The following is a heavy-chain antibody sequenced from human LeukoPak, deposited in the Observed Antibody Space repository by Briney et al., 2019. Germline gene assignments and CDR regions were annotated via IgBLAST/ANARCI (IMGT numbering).Heavy chain of an antibody. CDR3: ARSNVDYSPSTT. CDR1: GGSIRSSNW. Sequence: SGTLSLTCAVSGGSIRSSNWWSLVRQPPGQGLEWIGEIYHSGSTNYNPSLKSRVTISIDASKNQFSLKLSSVTAADTAVYFCARSNVDYSPSTTWGQGTLVTVSS. V-gene: IGHV4-4*02. D-gene: IGHD2-21*01. CDR2: IYHSGST. J-gene: IGHJ5*02.